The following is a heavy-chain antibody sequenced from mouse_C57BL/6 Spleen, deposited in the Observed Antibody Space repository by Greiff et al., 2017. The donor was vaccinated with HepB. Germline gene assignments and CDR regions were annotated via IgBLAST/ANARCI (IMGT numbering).Heavy chain of an antibody. V-gene: IGHV1-76*01. Sequence: VMLVESGAELVRPGASVKLSCKASGYTFTDYYINWVKQRPGQGLEWIARIYPGSGNTYYNEKFKVKATLTAEKSSSTAYMQLSSLTSEDSAVYFCARRDCDYWGQGTTLTGSA. CDR2: IYPGSGNT. CDR1: GYTFTDYY. J-gene: IGHJ2*01. CDR3: ARRDCDY.